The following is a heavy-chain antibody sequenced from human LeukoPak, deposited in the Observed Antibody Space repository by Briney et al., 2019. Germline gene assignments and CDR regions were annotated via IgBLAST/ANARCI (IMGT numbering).Heavy chain of an antibody. D-gene: IGHD6-13*01. J-gene: IGHJ5*02. CDR1: GFTFSSYA. CDR3: AKDRGSSWYGVAWFDP. CDR2: IRGSGGST. V-gene: IGHV3-23*01. Sequence: GGSLRLSCAASGFTFSSYAMSWVRQAPGKGLEWVSAIRGSGGSTYYADSVKGRFTISRDNSKNTLYLQMNSLRAEDTAVYYCAKDRGSSWYGVAWFDPWGQGTLVTVSS.